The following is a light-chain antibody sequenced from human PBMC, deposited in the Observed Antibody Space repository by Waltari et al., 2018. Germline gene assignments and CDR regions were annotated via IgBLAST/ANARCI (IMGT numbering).Light chain of an antibody. J-gene: IGKJ1*01. CDR1: QSVLYGVINKTY. CDR3: HQSYTTPRT. V-gene: IGKV4-1*01. CDR2: CAS. Sequence: TMLIQSPDSLAVSLGESATINCKSSQSVLYGVINKTYLGWYQLRPGQPPKLLIYCASTRASGVPDRFSGSGSGTDFTLTISSLQAEDVAVYYCHQSYTTPRTFGQGTKVEIK.